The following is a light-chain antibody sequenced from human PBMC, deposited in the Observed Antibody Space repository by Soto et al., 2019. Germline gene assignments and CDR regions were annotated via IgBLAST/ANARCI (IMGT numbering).Light chain of an antibody. CDR1: SGHSSYA. V-gene: IGLV4-69*01. CDR2: LNSDGSH. Sequence: QSVLTQSPSASASLGASVKLTCTLSSGHSSYAIAWHQQQPEKGPRYLMKLNSDGSHSKGDGIPDRFSGSSSGAERYLTISSLQSEDEADYYCQTWSAGIHVVFGGGTKVTVL. J-gene: IGLJ2*01. CDR3: QTWSAGIHVV.